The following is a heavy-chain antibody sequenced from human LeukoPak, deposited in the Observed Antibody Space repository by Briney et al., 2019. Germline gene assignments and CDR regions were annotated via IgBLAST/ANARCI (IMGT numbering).Heavy chain of an antibody. CDR2: FDPEDGET. J-gene: IGHJ3*02. CDR1: GYILTELS. D-gene: IGHD6-19*01. Sequence: GASVKVSCKVSGYILTELSMHWVRQAPGKGLEWMGGFDPEDGETLYAQKLQGRVTMTEYASTDTAYMELSSLSSEDTAMYYCVNEHSGWHAFDIWGPGTMVTVSS. CDR3: VNEHSGWHAFDI. V-gene: IGHV1-24*01.